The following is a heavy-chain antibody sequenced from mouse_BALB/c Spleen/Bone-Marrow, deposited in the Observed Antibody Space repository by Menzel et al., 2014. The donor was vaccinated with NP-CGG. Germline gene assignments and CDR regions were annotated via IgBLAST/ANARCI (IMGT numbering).Heavy chain of an antibody. CDR3: AREGIYYYGCGNFDF. V-gene: IGHV1S135*01. D-gene: IGHD1-1*01. CDR2: IDPFNGGT. J-gene: IGHJ1*01. Sequence: EVQLQQSGPELMKPGASVKISCKASGYSFSSYYMHWVKQSPGKSLEWIGYIDPFNGGTSYNQKFKGKATLTVDKSSSTAYMHLSSLTSEDSAVYYCAREGIYYYGCGNFDFWGAGTTVTVSS. CDR1: GYSFSSYY.